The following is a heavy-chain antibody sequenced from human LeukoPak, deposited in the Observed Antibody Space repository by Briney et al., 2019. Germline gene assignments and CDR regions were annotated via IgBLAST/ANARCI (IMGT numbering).Heavy chain of an antibody. CDR2: ISSSSSYI. CDR1: GFTFSSYS. J-gene: IGHJ4*02. D-gene: IGHD3-22*01. V-gene: IGHV3-21*01. Sequence: GGSLRLSCAASGFTFSSYSMNWVRQAPGMGLEWVSSISSSSSYIYYADSVKGRFTISRDNAKNSLYLQMNSLRAEDTAVYYCARDDYDSSTPYYFDYWGQGILVTVSS. CDR3: ARDDYDSSTPYYFDY.